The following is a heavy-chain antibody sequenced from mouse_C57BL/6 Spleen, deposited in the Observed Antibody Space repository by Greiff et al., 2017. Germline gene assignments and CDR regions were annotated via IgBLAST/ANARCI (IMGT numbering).Heavy chain of an antibody. V-gene: IGHV1-82*01. D-gene: IGHD1-1*01. J-gene: IGHJ2*01. CDR3: ARPTVVAFDY. Sequence: VQLQQSGPELVKPGASVKISCKASGYAFRSSWMNWVKQRPGKGLEWIGRIYPGDGDTNYNGKFKGKATLTADKSSSTAYMQLSSLTSEDSAVYFCARPTVVAFDYWGQGTTLTVS. CDR1: GYAFRSSW. CDR2: IYPGDGDT.